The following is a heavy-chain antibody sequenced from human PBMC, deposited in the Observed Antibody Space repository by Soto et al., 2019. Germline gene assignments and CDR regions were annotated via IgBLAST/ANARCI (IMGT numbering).Heavy chain of an antibody. Sequence: GGSLRLSCAASGFTFSNAWMSWVRQAPGKGLEWVGRIRSKANSYATAYAASVKGRFTISRDDSKNTAYLQKKSLKTEDTAGYYCTRLRLIWFGETRLGYYGMDVWGQGTTVTVYS. CDR1: GFTFSNAW. CDR3: TRLRLIWFGETRLGYYGMDV. D-gene: IGHD3-10*01. V-gene: IGHV3-73*01. J-gene: IGHJ6*02. CDR2: IRSKANSYAT.